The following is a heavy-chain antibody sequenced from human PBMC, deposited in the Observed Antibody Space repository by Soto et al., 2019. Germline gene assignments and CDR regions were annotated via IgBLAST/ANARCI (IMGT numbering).Heavy chain of an antibody. D-gene: IGHD6-13*01. Sequence: QVQLQESGPGLVEPSQTLSLTCTVSGGSISNGGYYWTWIRQHPGKALEWIGCIYYRGSTYYNPSLKPRLTISVDTSKNQFSLKLNSVTAADTAMYYCARDSRSSNFASGGFDYWGQGTLVTVSS. CDR1: GGSISNGGYY. J-gene: IGHJ4*02. CDR2: IYYRGST. CDR3: ARDSRSSNFASGGFDY. V-gene: IGHV4-31*03.